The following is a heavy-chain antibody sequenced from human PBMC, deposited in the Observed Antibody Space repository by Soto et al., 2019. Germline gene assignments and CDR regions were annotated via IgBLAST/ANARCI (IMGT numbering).Heavy chain of an antibody. CDR1: EFTFSGSS. J-gene: IGHJ4*02. V-gene: IGHV3-73*02. Sequence: DVQPVESGGGLVQPGGSLKLSCAASEFTFSGSSMHWVRQASGKGLEWVGRIRSKTTNYATAYAASVKDRFTISRDDSKNTTYLQMSSLKTEDTAVYYCTPEGAGFKYWGQGTLVTVSS. CDR3: TPEGAGFKY. CDR2: IRSKTTNYAT. D-gene: IGHD1-26*01.